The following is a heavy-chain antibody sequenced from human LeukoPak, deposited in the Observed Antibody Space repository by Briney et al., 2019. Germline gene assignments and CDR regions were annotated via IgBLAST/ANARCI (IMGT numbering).Heavy chain of an antibody. J-gene: IGHJ4*02. CDR1: GFTFSSFA. V-gene: IGHV3-23*01. D-gene: IGHD6-19*01. Sequence: PGGSLRLSCAASGFTFSSFAMSWVRQAPGKGLEWVLVISGSGGSTYYADSVKGRFTISRDNSKNTLYLQMNSLRAEDTAIYYCAKHRYSNGWDYFDYWGQGTLVTVPS. CDR2: ISGSGGST. CDR3: AKHRYSNGWDYFDY.